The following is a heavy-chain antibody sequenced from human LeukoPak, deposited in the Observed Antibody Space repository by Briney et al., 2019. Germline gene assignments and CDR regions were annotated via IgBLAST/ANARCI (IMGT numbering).Heavy chain of an antibody. CDR2: IISIFCTA. Sequence: GASVKVSCKAYGGTFSSYAISWVRPAPGQGLEWMGVIISIFCTAHYAQKFQGRVTITTDESPSTAYMELSSLRSEDTAVYDCARVAAYCGGDWYSYWFDPWGEGTLVSVSS. CDR3: ARVAAYCGGDWYSYWFDP. D-gene: IGHD2-21*02. CDR1: GGTFSSYA. J-gene: IGHJ5*02. V-gene: IGHV1-69*05.